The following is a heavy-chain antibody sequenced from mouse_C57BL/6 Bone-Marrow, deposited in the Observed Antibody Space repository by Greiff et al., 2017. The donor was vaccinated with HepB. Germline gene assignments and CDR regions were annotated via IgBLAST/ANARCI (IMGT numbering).Heavy chain of an antibody. CDR2: ISDGGSYT. CDR1: GFTFSSYA. Sequence: EVNLVESGGGLVKPGGSLKLSCAASGFTFSSYAMSWVRQTPEKRLEWVATISDGGSYTYYPDNVKGRFTISRDNAKNNLYLQMSHLKSEDTAMYYCARELRLRYAMDYWGQGTSVTVSS. D-gene: IGHD3-2*02. CDR3: ARELRLRYAMDY. J-gene: IGHJ4*01. V-gene: IGHV5-4*01.